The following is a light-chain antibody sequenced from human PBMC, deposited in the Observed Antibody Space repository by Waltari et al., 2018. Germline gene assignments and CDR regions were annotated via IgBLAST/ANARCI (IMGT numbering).Light chain of an antibody. Sequence: QSVLTQPPSVSAAPGQKVTISCSGSSANIENNYVSWYHHLPGTAPKVLIYANNKRPSGGHDEFYGSKSGASATMSISGLQTGDEADYYYGTWDSSLSAWVFGGGTKLTVL. J-gene: IGLJ3*02. CDR2: ANN. CDR1: SANIENNY. CDR3: GTWDSSLSAWV. V-gene: IGLV1-51*01.